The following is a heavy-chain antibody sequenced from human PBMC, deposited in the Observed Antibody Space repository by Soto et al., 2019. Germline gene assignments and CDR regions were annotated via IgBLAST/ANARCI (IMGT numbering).Heavy chain of an antibody. J-gene: IGHJ6*02. CDR3: ARDTGPPGGMDV. D-gene: IGHD2-8*02. CDR2: IYHTGST. Sequence: SETLSLTCTVSGGSINSYYWSWIRQPPGKGLEWIGYIYHTGSTNYNPSLKRRVTFSVDTSKNQFSLKLSSLTAADTAVYYCARDTGPPGGMDVWGQGTTVTVSS. CDR1: GGSINSYY. V-gene: IGHV4-59*01.